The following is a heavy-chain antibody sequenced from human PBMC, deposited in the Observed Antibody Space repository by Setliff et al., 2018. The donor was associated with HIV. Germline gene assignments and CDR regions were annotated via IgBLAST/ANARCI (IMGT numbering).Heavy chain of an antibody. CDR3: ASFDSHRG. CDR2: IQSGGII. V-gene: IGHV3-23*01. J-gene: IGHJ4*02. CDR1: GLTLSNSA. Sequence: PGGSLRLSCAASGLTLSNSAMTWVRQKPWRGLEWVSLIQSGGIIYYADSVKGRFTISRDNSNNTLSLQMSSLRAEDIAVYYCASFDSHRGWGQGTLVTVSS.